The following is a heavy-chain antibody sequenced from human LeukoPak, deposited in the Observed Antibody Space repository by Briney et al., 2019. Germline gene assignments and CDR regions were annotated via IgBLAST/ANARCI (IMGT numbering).Heavy chain of an antibody. Sequence: SETLSLTCAVHGGSFSGYYWGWIRQPPGKGLEWIGEINRGGDTNYNPFLKSRATISIDTSRNYFSLKLSSMTAADTAVYYCARGPSVDYYDSSGYYYVWYFDLWGRGTLVTVSS. V-gene: IGHV4-34*01. D-gene: IGHD3-22*01. CDR2: INRGGDT. J-gene: IGHJ2*01. CDR1: GGSFSGYY. CDR3: ARGPSVDYYDSSGYYYVWYFDL.